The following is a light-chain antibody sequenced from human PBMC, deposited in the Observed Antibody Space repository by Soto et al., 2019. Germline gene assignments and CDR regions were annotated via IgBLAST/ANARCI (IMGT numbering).Light chain of an antibody. CDR2: EAS. J-gene: IGKJ1*01. Sequence: DIQLTQSPSLLSASIGDRVTITCRASHDISTFLAWYQQKPGKAPKLLIYEASTLQSGVPSRFSGSGSGTEFILTISRLEQDDFEIYHCHQPGGSPETLGQGTKVDIK. CDR1: HDISTF. V-gene: IGKV1-9*01. CDR3: HQPGGSPET.